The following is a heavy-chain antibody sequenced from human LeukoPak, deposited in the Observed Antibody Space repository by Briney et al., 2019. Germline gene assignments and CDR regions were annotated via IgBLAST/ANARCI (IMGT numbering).Heavy chain of an antibody. V-gene: IGHV4-39*01. CDR2: IYYSGST. CDR3: ARHGTVTHRFDY. Sequence: PSETLSLTCAVSGGSISSSNWWSWVRQPPGKGLEWIGSIYYSGSTYYNPSLKSRVTISVDSSKNQCSLKLSSVTAADTAVYYCARHGTVTHRFDYWGQGTLATVSP. J-gene: IGHJ4*02. D-gene: IGHD4-17*01. CDR1: GGSISSSNW.